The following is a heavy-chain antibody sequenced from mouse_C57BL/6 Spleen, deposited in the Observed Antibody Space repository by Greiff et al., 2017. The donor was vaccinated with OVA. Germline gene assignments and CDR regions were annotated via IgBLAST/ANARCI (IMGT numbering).Heavy chain of an antibody. J-gene: IGHJ2*01. Sequence: VQLQQSGPELVKPGAPVKISCKASGYSFIDYNMNWVKQSHGKSLEWIGVINLNYGTTSYNQKFKGKATSTVDQSSSTAYMQLNSLTSEDSAVYYCARVGSYDGYSFSCWGQGTTLTVS. V-gene: IGHV1-39*01. CDR2: INLNYGTT. CDR1: GYSFIDYN. CDR3: ARVGSYDGYSFSC. D-gene: IGHD2-3*01.